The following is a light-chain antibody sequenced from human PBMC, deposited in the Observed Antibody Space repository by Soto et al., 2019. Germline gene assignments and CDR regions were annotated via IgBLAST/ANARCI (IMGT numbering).Light chain of an antibody. Sequence: QSVLTQPASVSGSPGQSITISCTGTSSDVGSYNLVSWYQQHPGKAPKLMISEVSKRPSGVSNRFSGSKSGNTASLTISGLQAEDEADYYCCSYAGGSTVVFGGGTKVTVL. CDR1: SSDVGSYNL. J-gene: IGLJ2*01. CDR3: CSYAGGSTVV. V-gene: IGLV2-23*02. CDR2: EVS.